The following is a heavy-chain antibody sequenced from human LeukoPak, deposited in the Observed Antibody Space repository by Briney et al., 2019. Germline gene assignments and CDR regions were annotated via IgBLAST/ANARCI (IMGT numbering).Heavy chain of an antibody. CDR1: GYTFTNYG. J-gene: IGHJ4*02. CDR2: ISGYNGNT. CDR3: ARGSTHRYYYDSTGYYRGAFDS. V-gene: IGHV1-18*01. D-gene: IGHD3-22*01. Sequence: ASVKVSCKASGYTFTNYGISWVRQAPGQGLEWMGWISGYNGNTNYAQKLQGRVTMTTDTSTSTAYMGLRSLRSDDTAVYYCARGSTHRYYYDSTGYYRGAFDSWGQGTLVTVSS.